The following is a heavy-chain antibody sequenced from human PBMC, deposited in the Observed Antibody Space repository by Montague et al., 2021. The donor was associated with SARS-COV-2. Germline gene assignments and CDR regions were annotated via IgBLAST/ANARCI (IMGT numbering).Heavy chain of an antibody. J-gene: IGHJ4*02. Sequence: SETLSLTCSVSGGSMSSYHWVWIRQPPGKGLEWIGYVSYRGSTNYNLSLKSRVTISLDTSKNRFSLRVTSVTAADTAVHYCARDVRYYYDQWGQGILVTVSS. V-gene: IGHV4-59*01. CDR2: VSYRGST. CDR3: ARDVRYYYDQ. D-gene: IGHD3-10*01. CDR1: GGSMSSYH.